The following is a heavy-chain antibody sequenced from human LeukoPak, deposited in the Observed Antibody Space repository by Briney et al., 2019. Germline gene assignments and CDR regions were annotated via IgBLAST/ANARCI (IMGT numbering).Heavy chain of an antibody. CDR1: GGSISSYY. CDR2: IYYSGST. J-gene: IGHJ5*02. V-gene: IGHV4-59*08. D-gene: IGHD3-16*01. Sequence: SETLSLTCTVPGGSISSYYWSWIRQPPGKGLEWIGYIYYSGSTNYNPSLKSRVTISVDTSKNQFSLKLSSVTAADTAVYYCARHWGPNWFDPWGQGTLVTVSS. CDR3: ARHWGPNWFDP.